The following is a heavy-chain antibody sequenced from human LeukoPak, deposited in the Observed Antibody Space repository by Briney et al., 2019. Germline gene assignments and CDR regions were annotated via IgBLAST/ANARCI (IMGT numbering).Heavy chain of an antibody. CDR1: GGSISSYY. J-gene: IGHJ4*02. Sequence: SETLSLTCTVSGGSISSYYWSWIRQPAGKGLEWIGRIYTSGSTNYNPSLKSRVTMSVDTSKNQFSLKLSSVTAADTAVYYCARVPSRMAAAYYFDYWGQGALVTVSS. V-gene: IGHV4-4*07. D-gene: IGHD6-13*01. CDR2: IYTSGST. CDR3: ARVPSRMAAAYYFDY.